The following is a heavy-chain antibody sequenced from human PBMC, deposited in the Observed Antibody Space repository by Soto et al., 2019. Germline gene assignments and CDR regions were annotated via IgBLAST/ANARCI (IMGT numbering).Heavy chain of an antibody. CDR1: GFSLSTSGVG. CDR3: AHRRDSSSWTTAEYFQH. Sequence: SGPTLVNPTQTLTLTCTFSGFSLSTSGVGVGWIRQPPGKALEWLALIYWDDDKRYSPSLKSRLTITKDTSKNQVVLTMTNMDPVDTATYYCAHRRDSSSWTTAEYFQHWGQGTLVTVSS. V-gene: IGHV2-5*02. CDR2: IYWDDDK. D-gene: IGHD6-13*01. J-gene: IGHJ1*01.